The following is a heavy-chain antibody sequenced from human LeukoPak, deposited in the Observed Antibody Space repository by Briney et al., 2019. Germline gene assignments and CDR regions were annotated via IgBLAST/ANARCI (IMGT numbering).Heavy chain of an antibody. Sequence: GGSLRLSCAASGFTFNTYTMNWVRQAPGKGLEWVSSISSSSSYIYYVDSVKGRFTISRDNAKNSLYLQMNSMRAEDKDVYYCARNYGDDARFDYWGQGTLVTVSS. V-gene: IGHV3-21*01. J-gene: IGHJ4*02. D-gene: IGHD4-17*01. CDR3: ARNYGDDARFDY. CDR1: GFTFNTYT. CDR2: ISSSSSYI.